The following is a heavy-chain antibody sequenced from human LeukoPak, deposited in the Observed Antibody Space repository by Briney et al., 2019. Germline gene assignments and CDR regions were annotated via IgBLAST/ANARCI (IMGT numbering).Heavy chain of an antibody. J-gene: IGHJ4*02. CDR3: AKQLGYCSDGSCYFPY. CDR2: IYSGGST. Sequence: GGSLRLSCAASGFTVSSNHMSWVRQAPGEGLEWVSVIYSGGSTYYADSVQGRFTISRDNSKSTLCLQMNSLRAEDTAVYYCAKQLGYCSDGSCYFPYWGQGTLVTVSS. V-gene: IGHV3-53*01. CDR1: GFTVSSNH. D-gene: IGHD2-15*01.